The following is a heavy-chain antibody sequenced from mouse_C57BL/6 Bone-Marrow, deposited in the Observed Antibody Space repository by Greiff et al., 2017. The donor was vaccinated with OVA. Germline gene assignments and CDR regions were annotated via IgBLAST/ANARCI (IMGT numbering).Heavy chain of an antibody. CDR3: AKNPYDDYLPWFAY. D-gene: IGHD2-3*01. CDR1: GFSLTSYG. CDR2: IWRGGST. Sequence: VQLQQSGPGLVQPSQSLSITCTVSGFSLTSYGVHWVRQSPGKGLEWLGVIWRGGSTDYNAAFMSRLSITKDNSKSQVFFKMNSLQADDTAIYYCAKNPYDDYLPWFAYWGQGTLVTVSA. V-gene: IGHV2-5*01. J-gene: IGHJ3*01.